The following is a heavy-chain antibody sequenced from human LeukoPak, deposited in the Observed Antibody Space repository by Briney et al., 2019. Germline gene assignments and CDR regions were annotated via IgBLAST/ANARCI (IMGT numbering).Heavy chain of an antibody. CDR2: ISDYNGNT. J-gene: IGHJ4*02. V-gene: IGHV1-18*01. D-gene: IGHD5-12*01. CDR3: ARDDALVATGSFDY. CDR1: GYTFSSYG. Sequence: ASVKVSCKASGYTFSSYGINWVRQAPGQGLEWMGWISDYNGNTNYAQKLQGRVTMTTDTSTSTAYMELRSLRSDDTAVYYCARDDALVATGSFDYWGQGTLVTVS.